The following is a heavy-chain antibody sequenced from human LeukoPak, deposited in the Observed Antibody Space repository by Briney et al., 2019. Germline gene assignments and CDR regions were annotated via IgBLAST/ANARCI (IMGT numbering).Heavy chain of an antibody. J-gene: IGHJ6*03. V-gene: IGHV4-59*01. CDR2: IYYSGST. CDR1: GRSLSSYY. D-gene: IGHD3-16*01. CDR3: ARETSQKGAHYMDV. Sequence: SETLSLTCTVCGRSLSSYYWSWIRQPPGKGLEWIGYIYYSGSTNYNPSLKSRVTISVDTSKNQFSLKLTSVTAADTAVYYCARETSQKGAHYMDVWGKGTTVTISS.